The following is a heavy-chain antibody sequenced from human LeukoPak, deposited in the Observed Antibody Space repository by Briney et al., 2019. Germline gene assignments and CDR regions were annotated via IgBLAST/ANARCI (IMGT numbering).Heavy chain of an antibody. CDR3: ARDNYYDSSGYYYGHYD. CDR2: IYSGGST. V-gene: IGHV3-53*01. J-gene: IGHJ4*02. CDR1: GFTVSSNY. Sequence: GGSLRLSCAASGFTVSSNYMSWVRQAPGKGLEWVSVIYSGGSTYYADSVKGRFTISRDNSKNTLYLQMNSLRAEDTAVYYCARDNYYDSSGYYYGHYDWGQGTLVTVSS. D-gene: IGHD3-22*01.